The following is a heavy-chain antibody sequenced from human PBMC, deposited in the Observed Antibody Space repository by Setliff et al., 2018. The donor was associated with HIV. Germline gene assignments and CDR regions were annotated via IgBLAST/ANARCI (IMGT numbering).Heavy chain of an antibody. CDR3: ARDSGALYCSSTSCYAY. V-gene: IGHV1-18*01. Sequence: SVKVSCKASGYSFRNYGVTWVRQAPGQGLEWLGWINPYNAKTNYAQNLQDRVTMTTDTSTSTAYMALRSLTSDDTAVYYCARDSGALYCSSTSCYAYWGQGTVVTVSS. CDR1: GYSFRNYG. CDR2: INPYNAKT. J-gene: IGHJ4*02. D-gene: IGHD2-2*01.